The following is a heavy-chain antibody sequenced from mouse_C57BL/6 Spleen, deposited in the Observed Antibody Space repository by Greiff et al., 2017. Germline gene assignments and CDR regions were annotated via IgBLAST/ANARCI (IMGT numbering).Heavy chain of an antibody. J-gene: IGHJ4*01. Sequence: VQLQQPGTELVQPGASVKLSCKASGYTFTSYWMHWVKQRPGQGLEWIGNINPSNGGTNYNEQFKSKATLTVDKSSSTAYMQLSSLTSEDSAVYYCARILRDYYGSSPYAMDDWGQGTSVTVSS. D-gene: IGHD1-1*01. CDR1: GYTFTSYW. V-gene: IGHV1-53*01. CDR2: INPSNGGT. CDR3: ARILRDYYGSSPYAMDD.